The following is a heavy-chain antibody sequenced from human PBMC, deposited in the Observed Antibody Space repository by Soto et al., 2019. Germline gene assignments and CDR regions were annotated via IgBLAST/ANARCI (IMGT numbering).Heavy chain of an antibody. J-gene: IGHJ4*02. Sequence: SGTLSLTCSVSGVTLSCCCYSWSWILQSTGKGTEWLGYIYHLETTYYHSSFKSRLSLYLDRLKNKFSLGLSSMTDADKTVYYCAMGGGYGSFDFWGQGXQVTVYS. CDR3: AMGGGYGSFDF. CDR1: GVTLSCCCYS. CDR2: IYHLETT. D-gene: IGHD2-21*02. V-gene: IGHV4-30-2*06.